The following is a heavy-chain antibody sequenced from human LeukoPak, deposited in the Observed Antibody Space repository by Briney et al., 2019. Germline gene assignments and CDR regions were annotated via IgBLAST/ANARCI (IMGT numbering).Heavy chain of an antibody. V-gene: IGHV4-39*07. CDR3: ARERYSSSWYNMYYFDH. CDR2: IYYSGST. D-gene: IGHD6-13*01. Sequence: PSETLSLTCTVSGGSISSSSSYWGWIRQPPGKGLEWIGSIYYSGSTNYNPSLKSRVTMSVDTSKNQFSLKLSSVTAADTAVYYCARERYSSSWYNMYYFDHWGQGTLVTVSS. CDR1: GGSISSSSSY. J-gene: IGHJ4*02.